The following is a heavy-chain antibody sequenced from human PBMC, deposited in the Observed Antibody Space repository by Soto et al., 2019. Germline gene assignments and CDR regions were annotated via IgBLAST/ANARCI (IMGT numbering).Heavy chain of an antibody. J-gene: IGHJ2*01. V-gene: IGHV3-30*14. CDR3: ARDPLWGTDMVLWYFDL. CDR2: ISYDGSNK. Sequence: QVQLVESGGGVVQPGRSLRLSCAASGFTFSSYAMHWVRQAPGKGLEWVAVISYDGSNKYYADFVKGRFTISRDNSKNTLYLQMNSLRAEDTAVYYCARDPLWGTDMVLWYFDLWGRGTLVTVSS. D-gene: IGHD3-10*01. CDR1: GFTFSSYA.